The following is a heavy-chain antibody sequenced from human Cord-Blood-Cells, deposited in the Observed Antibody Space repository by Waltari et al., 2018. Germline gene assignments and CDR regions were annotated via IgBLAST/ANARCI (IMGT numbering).Heavy chain of an antibody. CDR3: ARVRYNWKGDAFDI. D-gene: IGHD1-20*01. CDR2: INSEGSST. Sequence: EVQLVESGGGLVQPGGSLRLSCAASGFTFSSYWMHWFRQAPGKVLVWVSRINSEGSSTSYADSVKGRVTISRDNAKNTMYLQMNSLRAEDTAVYYCARVRYNWKGDAFDIWGQGTMVTVSS. J-gene: IGHJ3*02. CDR1: GFTFSSYW. V-gene: IGHV3-74*01.